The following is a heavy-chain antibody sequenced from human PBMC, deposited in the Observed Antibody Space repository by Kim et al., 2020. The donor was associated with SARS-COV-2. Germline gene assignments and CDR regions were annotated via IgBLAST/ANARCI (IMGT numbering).Heavy chain of an antibody. J-gene: IGHJ6*02. Sequence: ASVKVSCKASGYTFTSYGISWVRQAPGQGLEWMGWISAYNGNTNYAQKLQGRVTMTTDTSTSTAYMELRSLRSDDTAVYYCARDTGSSSWYHQPVAGMDVWGQGTTVTVSS. CDR3: ARDTGSSSWYHQPVAGMDV. V-gene: IGHV1-18*04. CDR1: GYTFTSYG. D-gene: IGHD6-13*01. CDR2: ISAYNGNT.